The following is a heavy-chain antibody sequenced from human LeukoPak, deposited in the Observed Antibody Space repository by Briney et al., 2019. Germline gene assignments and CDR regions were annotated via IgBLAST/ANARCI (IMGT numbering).Heavy chain of an antibody. CDR3: AKDPYYYDTNNWFDP. CDR2: IRYDGSNK. J-gene: IGHJ5*02. V-gene: IGHV3-30*02. D-gene: IGHD3-22*01. CDR1: GFTFSSYG. Sequence: GRSLRLSCAASGFTFSSYGMHWVRQAPGKGLEWVAFIRYDGSNKYYADSVKGRFTISRDNSKNTLYLQMNSLRAEDTAVYYCAKDPYYYDTNNWFDPWGQGTLVTVSS.